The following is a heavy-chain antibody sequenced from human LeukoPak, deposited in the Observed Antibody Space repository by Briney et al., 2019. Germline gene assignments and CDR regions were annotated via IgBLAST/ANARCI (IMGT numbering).Heavy chain of an antibody. CDR3: ARVGVEGTYYYDSSGYLDY. CDR2: IIPIFGTA. D-gene: IGHD3-22*01. J-gene: IGHJ4*02. V-gene: IGHV1-69*06. CDR1: GGTFSSYA. Sequence: SVKVSCKASGGTFSSYAISWVRQAPGQGLEWMGGIIPIFGTANYAQKFQGRVTITADKSTSTAYMELSSLRSEDTAVYYCARVGVEGTYYYDSSGYLDYWGQGTLVTVSS.